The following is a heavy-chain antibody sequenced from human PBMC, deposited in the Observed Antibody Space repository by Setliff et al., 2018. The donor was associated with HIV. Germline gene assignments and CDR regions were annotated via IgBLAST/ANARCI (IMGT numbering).Heavy chain of an antibody. Sequence: PSETLSLTCAVYGGSFSGYYWSWIRQPPGKGLERMGEINHSGSTNYNPSLKSRVTISVDTSKNQFSLKLSSVTAADTAVYYCNIYYYYYMDVWGKGTTVTVSS. V-gene: IGHV4-34*01. CDR2: INHSGST. CDR1: GGSFSGYY. CDR3: NIYYYYYMDV. J-gene: IGHJ6*03.